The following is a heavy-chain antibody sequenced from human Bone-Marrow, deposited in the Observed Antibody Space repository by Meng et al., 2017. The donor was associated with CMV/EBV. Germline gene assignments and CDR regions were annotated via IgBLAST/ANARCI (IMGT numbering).Heavy chain of an antibody. D-gene: IGHD3-9*01. CDR3: ARDERLAIFPPEGMDV. J-gene: IGHJ6*02. CDR2: INPNSGGT. Sequence: ASVKVSCKASGYTFTGYYMHWVRQAPGQGLEWMGWINPNSGGTNYAQKLQGRVTMTTDTSTSTAYMELRSLRSDDTAVYYCARDERLAIFPPEGMDVWGQGTTVTVSS. V-gene: IGHV1-2*02. CDR1: GYTFTGYY.